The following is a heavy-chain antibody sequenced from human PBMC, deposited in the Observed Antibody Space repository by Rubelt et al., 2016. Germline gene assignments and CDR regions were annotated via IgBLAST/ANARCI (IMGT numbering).Heavy chain of an antibody. CDR2: IYYSGST. J-gene: IGHJ4*02. CDR1: GGSFSGYY. Sequence: QVQLQQWGAGLLKPSETLSLTCAVYGGSFSGYYWSWIRQPPGKGLEWIGYIYYSGSTNYNPSLKSRVTISVDTSKNQFSLKLSSVTAADTAVYYCASPRYCSSTSCRQEFDYWGQGTLVTVSS. V-gene: IGHV4-34*11. CDR3: ASPRYCSSTSCRQEFDY. D-gene: IGHD2-2*01.